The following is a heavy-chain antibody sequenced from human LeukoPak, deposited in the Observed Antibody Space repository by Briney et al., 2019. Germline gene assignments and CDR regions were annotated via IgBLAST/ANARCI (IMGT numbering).Heavy chain of an antibody. Sequence: PGGSLRLSCAASGFTFSSYWMHWVRQDPGKGLVWVSSISSSSSYIYYADSVKGRFTISRDDGKNSLYLQMNSLRADDTAVYYCARDTGYDASDNWFDPWGQGTLVTVSS. J-gene: IGHJ5*02. CDR2: ISSSSSYI. CDR3: ARDTGYDASDNWFDP. CDR1: GFTFSSYW. V-gene: IGHV3-21*01. D-gene: IGHD5-12*01.